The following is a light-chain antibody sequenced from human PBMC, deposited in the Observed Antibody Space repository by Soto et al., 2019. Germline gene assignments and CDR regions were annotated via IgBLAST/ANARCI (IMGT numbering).Light chain of an antibody. CDR3: QQRRNWPPMYT. V-gene: IGKV3-11*01. CDR1: QSVSSY. J-gene: IGKJ2*01. Sequence: EIVLTQSPATLSLSPGERATLSCRASQSVSSYLAWYQQKPGQAPRLLIYDASNRATVIPARFSGSGSGTDFTLTISSLEPEDFAVYYCQQRRNWPPMYTFGQGTKLEIK. CDR2: DAS.